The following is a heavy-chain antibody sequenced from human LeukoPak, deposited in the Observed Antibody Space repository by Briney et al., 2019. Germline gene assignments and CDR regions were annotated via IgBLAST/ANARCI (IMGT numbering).Heavy chain of an antibody. D-gene: IGHD6-13*01. CDR3: ARDSSRYAFDY. Sequence: PGRSLRLSCAASGFTFSSYGMHWVRQAPGKGLEWVAVIWYDGSNKYYADSVKGRFTISRDNSKNTLYLQMNSLRAEDTAVYYCARDSSRYAFDYWGQGTLVTVSS. CDR1: GFTFSSYG. J-gene: IGHJ4*02. V-gene: IGHV3-33*01. CDR2: IWYDGSNK.